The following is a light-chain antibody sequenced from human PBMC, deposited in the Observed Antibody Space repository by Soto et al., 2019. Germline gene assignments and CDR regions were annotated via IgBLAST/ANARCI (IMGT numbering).Light chain of an antibody. V-gene: IGKV4-1*01. CDR1: QSFLFSINQKNY. J-gene: IGKJ3*01. CDR3: QQYNNWPLT. CDR2: WAS. Sequence: ESMLTHALATVAVSLGERATIHCQSSQSFLFSINQKNYFAWYHQKPGQPPKLLIYWASIRDTGVPARFSGSGSGTEFTLTISSLQSEDLAVYYCQQYNNWPLTFGRGTKVDIK.